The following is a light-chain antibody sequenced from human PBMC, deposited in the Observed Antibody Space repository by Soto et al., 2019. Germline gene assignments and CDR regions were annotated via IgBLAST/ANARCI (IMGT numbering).Light chain of an antibody. CDR1: QSVSSSY. CDR2: GAS. V-gene: IGKV3-20*01. J-gene: IGKJ1*01. CDR3: QQYGSSPRT. Sequence: EIFLTQSPGTLSLSPGERAALSCRASQSVSSSYLAWYQQKPGQAPRLLIYGASSRATGIPDRFSGSGSGTDSTLTISRLEPEDFAVYYCQQYGSSPRTFGQGTKVDIK.